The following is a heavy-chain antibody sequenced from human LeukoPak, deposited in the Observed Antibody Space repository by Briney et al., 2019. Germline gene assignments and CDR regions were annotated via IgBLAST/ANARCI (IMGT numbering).Heavy chain of an antibody. J-gene: IGHJ4*02. D-gene: IGHD2-2*01. V-gene: IGHV3-7*01. CDR3: ARRVVVPAAPYYFDY. CDR2: IKQDGGEK. Sequence: GGSLRLSCAASGFTFSSYWMSWVRQAPGKGLEWVAKIKQDGGEKYYVDSVKGRFTVSRDNAKNTLYLQMDSLRAEDTAVYYCARRVVVPAAPYYFDYWGQGTLVTVSS. CDR1: GFTFSSYW.